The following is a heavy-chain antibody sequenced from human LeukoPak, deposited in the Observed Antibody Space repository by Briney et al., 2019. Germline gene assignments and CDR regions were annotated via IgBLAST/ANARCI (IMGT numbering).Heavy chain of an antibody. J-gene: IGHJ4*02. D-gene: IGHD4-11*01. V-gene: IGHV4-39*07. CDR2: IYYSGST. Sequence: SETLSLTCTVSGGSISSSSYYWGWIRQPPGKGLEWIGSIYYSGSTYYNPSLKSRVTISVDTSKNQFSLTLTSVTAADTAVYYCGREEDYNENWGQGTLVTVSS. CDR1: GGSISSSSYY. CDR3: GREEDYNEN.